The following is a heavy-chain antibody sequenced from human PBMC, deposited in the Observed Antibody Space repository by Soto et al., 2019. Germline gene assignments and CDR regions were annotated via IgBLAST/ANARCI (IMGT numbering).Heavy chain of an antibody. V-gene: IGHV4-30-4*01. D-gene: IGHD6-6*01. CDR2: IYYSGST. CDR3: ARERVGIAARTVPRYFDY. CDR1: GGSISSGDYY. Sequence: PSETLSLTCTVSGGSISSGDYYWSWIRQPPGKGLEWIGYIYYSGSTYYNPSLKSRVTISVDTSKNQFSLKLSSVTAADTAVYYCARERVGIAARTVPRYFDYWGQGTLVTVSS. J-gene: IGHJ4*02.